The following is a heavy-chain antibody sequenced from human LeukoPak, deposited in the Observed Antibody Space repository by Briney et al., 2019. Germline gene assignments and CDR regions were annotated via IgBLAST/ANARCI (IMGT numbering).Heavy chain of an antibody. CDR3: ARRPNSAWYFDY. V-gene: IGHV4-39*01. D-gene: IGHD6-19*01. J-gene: IGHJ4*02. CDR2: IHYSGTT. Sequence: SETLSLTCTVSGGSINTNTFYWGWIRQPPGKGLEWIGTIHYSGTTYYNPSLKSRVTISVDTSENQLSLKLSSVTAADTAVYFCARRPNSAWYFDYWGPGTLVTVSS. CDR1: GGSINTNTFY.